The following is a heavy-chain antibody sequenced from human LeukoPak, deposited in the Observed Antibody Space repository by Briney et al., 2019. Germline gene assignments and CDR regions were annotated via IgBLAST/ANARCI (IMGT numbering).Heavy chain of an antibody. CDR3: ARDSSNWFDP. J-gene: IGHJ5*02. Sequence: PSETLSLTCTVSGGSFSSGSYYWRWIRQPPGKGLEWIGYIYYSGSTNYNPSLKSRVTISVDTSKNQFSLKLSSVTAADTAVYYCARDSSNWFDPWGQGTLVTVSS. V-gene: IGHV4-61*01. CDR1: GGSFSSGSYY. CDR2: IYYSGST.